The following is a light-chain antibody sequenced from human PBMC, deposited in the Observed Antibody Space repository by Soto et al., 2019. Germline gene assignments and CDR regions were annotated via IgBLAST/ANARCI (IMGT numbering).Light chain of an antibody. Sequence: QSVLTQPPSVSAAPGQKVTISCSGSSSDIGNNYVSWYQHLPGTAPKLLIFETNRRPSGIPDRFSGSKSGTSATLGITGLQTGDEAEYYCGTWDSSLSADVFGTGTKLTVL. J-gene: IGLJ1*01. CDR3: GTWDSSLSADV. V-gene: IGLV1-51*02. CDR1: SSDIGNNY. CDR2: ETN.